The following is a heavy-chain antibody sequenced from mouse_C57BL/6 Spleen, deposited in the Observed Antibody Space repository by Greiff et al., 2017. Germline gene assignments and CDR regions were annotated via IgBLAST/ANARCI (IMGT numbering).Heavy chain of an antibody. Sequence: VQLQQPGAELVRPGSSVKLSCKASGYTFTSYWMHWVKQRPIQGLEWIGNIDPSDSETHYNQKFKDKATLTVDKSSSTAYMQHSSLTSEDAAVYYCARSRGYDLYYFDYWGQGTTLTVSS. CDR2: IDPSDSET. D-gene: IGHD2-2*01. CDR3: ARSRGYDLYYFDY. J-gene: IGHJ2*01. V-gene: IGHV1-52*01. CDR1: GYTFTSYW.